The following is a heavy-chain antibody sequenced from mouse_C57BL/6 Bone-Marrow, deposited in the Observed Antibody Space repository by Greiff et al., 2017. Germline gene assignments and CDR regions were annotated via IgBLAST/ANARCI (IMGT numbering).Heavy chain of an antibody. V-gene: IGHV3-6*01. Sequence: VQLKQSGPGLVKPSQSLSLTCSVTGYSITSGYYWNWIRQFPGNKLEWMGYISYDGSNNYNPSLKNRISITRDTSKNQFFLKLNSVTTEDTATYYCGNGAMDYWGQGTSVTVSS. CDR1: GYSITSGYY. CDR3: GNGAMDY. CDR2: ISYDGSN. J-gene: IGHJ4*01. D-gene: IGHD2-1*01.